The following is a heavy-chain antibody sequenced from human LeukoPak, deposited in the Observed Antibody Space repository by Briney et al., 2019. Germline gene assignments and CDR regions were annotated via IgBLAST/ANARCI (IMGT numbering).Heavy chain of an antibody. CDR3: ARHTGLISFDI. D-gene: IGHD2-21*01. J-gene: IGHJ3*02. V-gene: IGHV4-34*01. Sequence: KPSETLSLTCAVYVGSFTNYHWSWIRQPPGKGLEWIGEINHSGHTKYSPSLKSRVTISADTAKNQFSLKMTPLTAADTAVYYCARHTGLISFDIWGQGTMVTVSS. CDR2: INHSGHT. CDR1: VGSFTNYH.